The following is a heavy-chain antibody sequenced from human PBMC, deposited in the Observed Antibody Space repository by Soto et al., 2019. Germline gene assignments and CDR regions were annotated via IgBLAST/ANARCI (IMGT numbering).Heavy chain of an antibody. V-gene: IGHV3-30-3*01. D-gene: IGHD2-15*01. CDR3: ARDISSGGSCCRVFDY. CDR2: ISYDGNNK. Sequence: GGTLRLCCAVSGFSFRSYEMNWVRQAPSKGLAWVSAISYDGNNKYYTYSVRDRFTISRDNSRYTLYLRLNSLRREDTAVYYCARDISSGGSCCRVFDYWGQGTLVTVSS. J-gene: IGHJ4*02. CDR1: GFSFRSYE.